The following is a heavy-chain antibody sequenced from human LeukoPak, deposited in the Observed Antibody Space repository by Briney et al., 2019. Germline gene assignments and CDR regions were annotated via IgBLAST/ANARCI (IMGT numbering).Heavy chain of an antibody. Sequence: GGSLRLSCAASGFTFSSYAMHWIRQAPGKGLEWVAVISYDGSNKYYADSVKGRFTISRDNAKNSLYLQMNSLRAEDTAVYYCARDQGGVGYWGQGTLVTVSS. CDR1: GFTFSSYA. J-gene: IGHJ4*02. D-gene: IGHD3-16*01. CDR3: ARDQGGVGY. V-gene: IGHV3-30*04. CDR2: ISYDGSNK.